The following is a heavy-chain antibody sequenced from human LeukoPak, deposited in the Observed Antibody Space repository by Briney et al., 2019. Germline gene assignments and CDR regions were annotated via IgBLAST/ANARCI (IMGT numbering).Heavy chain of an antibody. J-gene: IGHJ4*02. CDR1: GGSISSNY. Sequence: SEALSLTCTVSGGSISSNYWSWIRQPPGKGLEWIGYIYYSGSTNYNPSLKSRVTISVDTSKNQFSLKLSSVTAADTAVYYCASLNDYGGNSGDYWGQGTLVTVSS. V-gene: IGHV4-59*01. D-gene: IGHD4-23*01. CDR3: ASLNDYGGNSGDY. CDR2: IYYSGST.